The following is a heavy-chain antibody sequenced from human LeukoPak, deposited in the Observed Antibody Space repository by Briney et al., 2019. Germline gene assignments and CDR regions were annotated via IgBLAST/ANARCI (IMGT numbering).Heavy chain of an antibody. D-gene: IGHD3-22*01. CDR3: ARDKEKTTYYYDSSGYCSDY. CDR1: GYTFTSYG. CDR2: ISAYNGNT. Sequence: ASVKVSCKASGYTFTSYGISWVRQAPGQGLEWMGWISAYNGNTNYAQKLQGRVTMTTDTSTSTAYMELRSLRSDDTAVYYCARDKEKTTYYYDSSGYCSDYWGQGTLVTVSS. J-gene: IGHJ4*02. V-gene: IGHV1-18*01.